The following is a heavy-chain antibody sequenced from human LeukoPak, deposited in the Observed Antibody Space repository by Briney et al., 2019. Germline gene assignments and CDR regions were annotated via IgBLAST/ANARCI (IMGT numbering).Heavy chain of an antibody. D-gene: IGHD1-20*01. CDR1: GGFISSGGYY. CDR2: IYYSGST. CDR3: ARGHNWNLDH. J-gene: IGHJ4*02. Sequence: SSETLSLTCTVSGGFISSGGYYWSWIRQHPGKGLEWIGYIYYSGSTYYNPSPTSRVTISVDTSKNQFSLKLTSVTAADTAVYYCARGHNWNLDHWGQGTLVTISS. V-gene: IGHV4-31*03.